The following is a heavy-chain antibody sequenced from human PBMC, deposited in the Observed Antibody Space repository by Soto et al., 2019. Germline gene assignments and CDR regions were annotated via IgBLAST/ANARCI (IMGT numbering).Heavy chain of an antibody. CDR1: GFTFSSYW. CDR2: IKQDGSEK. Sequence: GGSLRLSCAASGFTFSSYWMSWVRQAPGKGLEWVANIKQDGSEKYYVDSVKGRFTISRDNAKNSLYLQMNSLRAEDTAVYYCARDKGLRFLEWSYQHDAFDIWGQGTMVTASS. CDR3: ARDKGLRFLEWSYQHDAFDI. J-gene: IGHJ3*02. D-gene: IGHD3-3*01. V-gene: IGHV3-7*01.